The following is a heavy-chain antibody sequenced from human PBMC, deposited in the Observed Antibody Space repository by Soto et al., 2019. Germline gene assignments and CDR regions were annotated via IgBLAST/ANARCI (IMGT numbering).Heavy chain of an antibody. Sequence: GGSLRLSCAASGFTFSSYVMSWVRQAPWQGLEWVSSIRSSDSKTYYADSVKDRFSISRDNSKNTLYLQMSDLRVEDTAKYYCQRDNCRRGAGSGGSVISSGMGVGGQGNTGTLS. CDR2: IRSSDSKT. D-gene: IGHD2-15*01. V-gene: IGHV3-23*01. CDR3: QRDNCRRGAGSGGSVISSGMGV. CDR1: GFTFSSYV. J-gene: IGHJ6*02.